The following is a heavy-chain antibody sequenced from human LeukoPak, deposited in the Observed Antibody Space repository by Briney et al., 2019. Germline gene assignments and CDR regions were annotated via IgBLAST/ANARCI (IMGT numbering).Heavy chain of an antibody. CDR3: ASSPILVGATTSLGY. CDR2: IYHSGST. Sequence: SETLSLTCAVSGYSISSGYYWGWIRQPPGKGLEWIGSIYHSGSTYYNPSLKSRVTISVDTSKNQFSLKLSSVTAADTAVYYCASSPILVGATTSLGYWGQGTLVTVSS. V-gene: IGHV4-38-2*01. J-gene: IGHJ4*02. D-gene: IGHD1-26*01. CDR1: GYSISSGYY.